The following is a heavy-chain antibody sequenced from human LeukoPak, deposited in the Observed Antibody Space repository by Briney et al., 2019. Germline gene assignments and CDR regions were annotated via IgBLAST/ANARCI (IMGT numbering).Heavy chain of an antibody. J-gene: IGHJ4*02. CDR3: AKDLVFGN. CDR2: ISGSGGST. D-gene: IGHD1-26*01. Sequence: GGTLRLSCAASVLTFSSYGMSWVRQAPAKGLEWVSAISGSGGSTYYADSVKGRFTISRDNSKNTLYLQMNSLRAEDTAVYYCAKDLVFGNWGQGTLVTVSS. CDR1: VLTFSSYG. V-gene: IGHV3-23*01.